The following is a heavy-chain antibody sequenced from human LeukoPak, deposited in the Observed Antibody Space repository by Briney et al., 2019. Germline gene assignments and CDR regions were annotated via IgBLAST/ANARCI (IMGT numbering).Heavy chain of an antibody. V-gene: IGHV4-61*01. CDR1: GGSMISGSYY. CDR3: ARDGLRSRVRDYYYMDV. CDR2: IYYSGST. J-gene: IGHJ6*03. Sequence: SQTLSLTCTVSGGSMISGSYYWSWIRQPPGKGLEWIGYIYYSGSTNYNPSLKSRVTISVDTSKNQFSLKLSSVTAADTAVYYCARDGLRSRVRDYYYMDVWGKGTTVTVSS. D-gene: IGHD2-15*01.